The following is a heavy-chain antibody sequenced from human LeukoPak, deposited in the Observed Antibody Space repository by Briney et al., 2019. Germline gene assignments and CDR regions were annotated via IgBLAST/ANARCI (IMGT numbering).Heavy chain of an antibody. Sequence: GESLKISCKGSGYSFTSYWIGWVRQMPGKGLEWVGIIYPGDSDTRYSPSFQGQVTSSADKSISTAYLQWSSLKASDTAMYYCARGGYYYDSSGSYYFDYWGQGTLVTVSS. V-gene: IGHV5-51*01. CDR3: ARGGYYYDSSGSYYFDY. CDR1: GYSFTSYW. CDR2: IYPGDSDT. J-gene: IGHJ4*02. D-gene: IGHD3-22*01.